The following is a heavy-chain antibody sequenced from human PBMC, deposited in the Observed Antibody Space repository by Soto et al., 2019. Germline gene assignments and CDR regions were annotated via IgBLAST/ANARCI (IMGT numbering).Heavy chain of an antibody. D-gene: IGHD3-10*01. CDR3: ERGVGFGYYYYHMDL. CDR2: IYYSGSA. CDR1: GGSFSSGDYY. V-gene: IGHV4-61*08. Sequence: ASETLSLTCTVSGGSFSSGDYYWSWIRQPPGKGLEWIGYIYYSGSADYNPSLGSRVTISLDTSKNQFSLKLSSVTTADTAVYYCERGVGFGYYYYHMDLWGQGTTVTVYS. J-gene: IGHJ6*02.